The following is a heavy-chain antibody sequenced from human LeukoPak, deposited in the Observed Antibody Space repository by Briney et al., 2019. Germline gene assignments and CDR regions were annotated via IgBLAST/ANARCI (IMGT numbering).Heavy chain of an antibody. Sequence: PSETLSLTCTVSGGSISSYYWSWIRQPPGKGLEWIGYIYYSGSTNYNPPLKSRVTISVDTSKNQFSLKLSSVTAADTAVYYCARVALLYYYYYMDVWGKGTTVTVSS. CDR1: GGSISSYY. D-gene: IGHD2/OR15-2a*01. J-gene: IGHJ6*03. CDR2: IYYSGST. V-gene: IGHV4-59*01. CDR3: ARVALLYYYYYMDV.